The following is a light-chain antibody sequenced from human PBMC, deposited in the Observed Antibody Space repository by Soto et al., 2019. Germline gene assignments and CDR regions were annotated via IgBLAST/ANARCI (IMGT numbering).Light chain of an antibody. V-gene: IGKV1-12*01. CDR3: QQANSFPLT. J-gene: IGKJ4*01. CDR1: QGISSL. CDR2: TAS. Sequence: DIQMTQSPSSVSASVGDRVTITCRASQGISSLLAWYQQKPGKAPNLLIHTASSLQSGVPSRFSGSGSVTEFTPTISSLQPEDFATYYCQQANSFPLTFGGGTKVEIK.